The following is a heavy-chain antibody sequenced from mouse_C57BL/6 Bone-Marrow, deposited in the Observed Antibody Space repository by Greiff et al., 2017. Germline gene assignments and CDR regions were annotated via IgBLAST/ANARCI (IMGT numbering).Heavy chain of an antibody. V-gene: IGHV1-7*01. CDR1: GYTFTSYW. J-gene: IGHJ1*03. D-gene: IGHD2-1*01. CDR2: INPSSGYT. CDR3: ARGYYGNYAYWYFDV. Sequence: QVQLQQSGADLAKPGASVKLSCKVSGYTFTSYWMHWVKQRPGQGLEWIGYINPSSGYTKYNQKFKDKATLTADKSSSTAFMQLSSLTYEDSAVYYCARGYYGNYAYWYFDVWGTGTTVTVSS.